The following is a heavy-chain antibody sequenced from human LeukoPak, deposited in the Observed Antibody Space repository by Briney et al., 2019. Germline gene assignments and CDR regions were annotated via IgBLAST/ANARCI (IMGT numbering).Heavy chain of an antibody. J-gene: IGHJ2*01. D-gene: IGHD6-13*01. Sequence: SETLSLTCTVSGGSISSYYWSWIRQPPGKGLEWIGYIYYSGSTNYNPSLKSRVTISVDTSKNQFSLKLSSVTAADTAVYYCAGSIAAAGDWYFDLWGRGTLVTVSS. CDR1: GGSISSYY. V-gene: IGHV4-59*01. CDR2: IYYSGST. CDR3: AGSIAAAGDWYFDL.